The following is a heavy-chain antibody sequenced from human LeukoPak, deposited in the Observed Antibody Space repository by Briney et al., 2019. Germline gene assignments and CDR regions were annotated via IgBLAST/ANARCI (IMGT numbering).Heavy chain of an antibody. D-gene: IGHD6-19*01. V-gene: IGHV4-59*01. CDR1: GGSISSYY. Sequence: SETLSLTCTVSGGSISSYYWSWIRQPPGKRLEWIGYIYYSGSTNYNPSLKSRVTISVDTSKNQFSLKLSSVTAADTAVYYCARDRAVAGSFDYWGQGTLVTVSS. CDR3: ARDRAVAGSFDY. J-gene: IGHJ4*02. CDR2: IYYSGST.